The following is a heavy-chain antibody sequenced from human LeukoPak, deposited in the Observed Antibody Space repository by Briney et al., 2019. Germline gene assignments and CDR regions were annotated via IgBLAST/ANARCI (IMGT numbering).Heavy chain of an antibody. J-gene: IGHJ4*02. D-gene: IGHD5-12*01. V-gene: IGHV3-21*01. Sequence: GGSLRLSCAASGFTFSSYSMDWVRQAPGKGLEWVSSISSSSSYIYYADSVKGRFTISRDNAKNSLYLQMNSLRAEDTAVYYCARVEASGYDYGAFDYWGQGTLVTVSS. CDR3: ARVEASGYDYGAFDY. CDR2: ISSSSSYI. CDR1: GFTFSSYS.